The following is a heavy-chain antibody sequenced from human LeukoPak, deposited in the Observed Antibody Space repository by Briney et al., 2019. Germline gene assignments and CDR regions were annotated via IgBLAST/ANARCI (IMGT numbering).Heavy chain of an antibody. CDR3: ARGGTVTKDYYYYYMDV. V-gene: IGHV3-30*02. CDR2: IRYDGSNK. CDR1: GFTFSSYA. Sequence: PGGSLRLSCAASGFTFSSYAMHWVRQAPGKGPEWVAFIRYDGSNKYYTDSVKGRFTISRDNSKNTLYQQMNSLRAEDTAVYYCARGGTVTKDYYYYYMDVWGKGTTVTVSS. D-gene: IGHD4-17*01. J-gene: IGHJ6*03.